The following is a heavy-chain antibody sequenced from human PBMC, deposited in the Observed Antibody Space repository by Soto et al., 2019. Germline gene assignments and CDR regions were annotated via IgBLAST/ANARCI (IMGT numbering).Heavy chain of an antibody. D-gene: IGHD3-3*01. CDR2: ISGSGGST. J-gene: IGHJ4*02. Sequence: PGGSLRLSCAASGFTFSSYAMSWVRQAPGKGLEWVSAISGSGGSTYYADSVKGRFTISRDNSKNTLYLQMNSLRAEDTAVYYCAKGNLRFLEWLLPFDYWGQGTLVTVSS. CDR1: GFTFSSYA. CDR3: AKGNLRFLEWLLPFDY. V-gene: IGHV3-23*01.